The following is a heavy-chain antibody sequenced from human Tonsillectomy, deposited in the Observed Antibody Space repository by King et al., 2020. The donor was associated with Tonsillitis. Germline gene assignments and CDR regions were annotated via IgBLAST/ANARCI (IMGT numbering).Heavy chain of an antibody. CDR2: ISSSGGST. J-gene: IGHJ3*02. D-gene: IGHD5-24*01. CDR3: AKVEGSVGHDAFDI. CDR1: RFTFSSYA. Sequence: VQLVESGGGLVQPGGSLRLSCAASRFTFSSYAMIWVRQAPGKGLEWVSAISSSGGSTYYADSVKGRFTISRDNSKNTLYLQMNSLRAEETAVYYCAKVEGSVGHDAFDIWGQGTMVTVSS. V-gene: IGHV3-23*04.